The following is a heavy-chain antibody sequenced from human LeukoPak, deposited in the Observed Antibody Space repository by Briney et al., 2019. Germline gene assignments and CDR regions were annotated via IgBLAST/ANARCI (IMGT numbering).Heavy chain of an antibody. CDR1: GFNFNRFS. CDR3: ARDLMAVTGTGDY. CDR2: ISMSSGTK. J-gene: IGHJ4*02. Sequence: PGGSLRLSCAASGFNFNRFSMNWVRQAPGTRLGWVSYISMSSGTKYYADSVKGRFTISRDNAKNSLYLQMNSLRAEDTAVYYCARDLMAVTGTGDYWGQGTLVTVSS. V-gene: IGHV3-48*01. D-gene: IGHD6-19*01.